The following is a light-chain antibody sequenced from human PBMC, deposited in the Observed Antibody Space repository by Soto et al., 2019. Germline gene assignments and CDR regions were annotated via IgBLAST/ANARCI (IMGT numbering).Light chain of an antibody. CDR2: DTS. CDR3: QPYNNWPLT. Sequence: EIVLTQSPATLSLSPGERATLSCRASQGIVDTLAWYQHKPGQTPRLLIYDTSTRATGVPTRFSGSRSGAEFTLTINSLQSEDFAVYYCQPYNNWPLTFGGGTKVDIK. CDR1: QGIVDT. J-gene: IGKJ4*01. V-gene: IGKV3-15*01.